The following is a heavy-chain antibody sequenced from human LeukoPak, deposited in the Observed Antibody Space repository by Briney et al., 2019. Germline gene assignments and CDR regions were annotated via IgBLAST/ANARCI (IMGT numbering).Heavy chain of an antibody. D-gene: IGHD6-13*01. CDR2: IRYDGSNK. J-gene: IGHJ6*03. Sequence: GGSLRLSCAASGFTFSSYGMHWVRQAPGKGLEWVAFIRYDGSNKYYADSVKGRFTISRDNSKNTLYLQMNSLRAEDTAVYYCAKDRWGIAAYYYYYYMDVWGKGTTVTVSS. CDR1: GFTFSSYG. V-gene: IGHV3-30*02. CDR3: AKDRWGIAAYYYYYYMDV.